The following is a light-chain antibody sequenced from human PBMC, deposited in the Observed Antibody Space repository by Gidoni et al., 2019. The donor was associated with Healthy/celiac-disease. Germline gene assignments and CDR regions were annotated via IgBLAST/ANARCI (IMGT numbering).Light chain of an antibody. CDR2: AAS. CDR1: QSISSY. CDR3: QQSYSTPRT. J-gene: IGKJ2*01. Sequence: DIQMTQSQSYLSASVGDRVTITCRASQSISSYLNLYQHKPGKAPKLLIYAASSLQSGVPSSFSGSGSGTDFTLTIISLQPEDFATYYCQQSYSTPRTFXXXTKLEIK. V-gene: IGKV1-39*01.